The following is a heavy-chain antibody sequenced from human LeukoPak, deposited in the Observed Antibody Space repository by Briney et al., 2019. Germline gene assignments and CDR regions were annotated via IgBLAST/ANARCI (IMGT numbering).Heavy chain of an antibody. D-gene: IGHD3-22*01. Sequence: SETLSLTCTVSGGSISSSSYYWGWIRQPPGKGLEWIGGIYYSGSTYYNPSLKSRVTISVDTSKNQFSLKLSSVTAADTAVYYCARRYYYDSTRKNWFDPWGQGTLVTVSS. J-gene: IGHJ5*02. CDR1: GGSISSSSYY. CDR2: IYYSGST. V-gene: IGHV4-39*01. CDR3: ARRYYYDSTRKNWFDP.